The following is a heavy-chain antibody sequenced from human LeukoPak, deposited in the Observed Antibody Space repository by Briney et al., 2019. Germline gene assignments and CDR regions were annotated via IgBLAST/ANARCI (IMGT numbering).Heavy chain of an antibody. CDR3: AGYGSGSYYTGYYYYYMDV. J-gene: IGHJ6*03. CDR2: IYHSGSP. D-gene: IGHD3-10*01. V-gene: IGHV4-38-2*01. Sequence: SETLSLTCAVSGYSISSASYWGWIRQPPGKGLEWIGNIYHSGSPYYNPSLKSRVTISVDTSKNQFSLKLSSVTAADTAVYYCAGYGSGSYYTGYYYYYMDVWGKGTTVTVSS. CDR1: GYSISSASY.